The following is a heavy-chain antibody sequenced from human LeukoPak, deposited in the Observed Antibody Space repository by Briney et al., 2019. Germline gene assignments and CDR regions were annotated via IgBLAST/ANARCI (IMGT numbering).Heavy chain of an antibody. Sequence: GGSLRLSCEASGFTFSSYSMNWVRQAPGKGLEWISYISTSTTTIYYANSVKGRFTISRDNSKNTLYLQMNSLRAEDTAVYYCAKDALRYFDWSYMDVWGKGTTVTVSS. V-gene: IGHV3-48*01. CDR1: GFTFSSYS. CDR2: ISTSTTTI. D-gene: IGHD3-9*01. J-gene: IGHJ6*03. CDR3: AKDALRYFDWSYMDV.